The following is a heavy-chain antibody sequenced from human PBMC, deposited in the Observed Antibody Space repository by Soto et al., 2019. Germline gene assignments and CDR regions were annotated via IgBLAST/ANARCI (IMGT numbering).Heavy chain of an antibody. CDR3: ARDPYSSSWLYYYYGMDV. Sequence: ASVKVSCKASGYTFTSYGISWVRQAPGQGLEWMGWISAYNGNTNYAQKLQGRVTMTTDTSTSTAYMELRSLRSDDTAVYYCARDPYSSSWLYYYYGMDVWGQGTTVTVSS. V-gene: IGHV1-18*04. J-gene: IGHJ6*02. D-gene: IGHD6-13*01. CDR2: ISAYNGNT. CDR1: GYTFTSYG.